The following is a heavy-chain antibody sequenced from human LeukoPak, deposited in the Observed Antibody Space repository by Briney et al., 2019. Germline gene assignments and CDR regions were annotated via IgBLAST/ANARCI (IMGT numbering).Heavy chain of an antibody. CDR2: IYTSGST. Sequence: PSETLSLTCTVSGGSISSYYWSWIRQPPGKGLEWIGYIYTSGSTNYNPSLKSRVTISVDTSKNQFSLKLSSVTAADTAVYYCARFYWSPSQGIAAAGTEGYWGQGTLVTVSS. D-gene: IGHD6-13*01. J-gene: IGHJ4*02. CDR3: ARFYWSPSQGIAAAGTEGY. V-gene: IGHV4-4*09. CDR1: GGSISSYY.